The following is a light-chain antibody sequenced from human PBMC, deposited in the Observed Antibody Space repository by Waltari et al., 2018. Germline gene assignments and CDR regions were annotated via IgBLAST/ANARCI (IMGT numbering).Light chain of an antibody. V-gene: IGLV4-69*01. CDR2: VNNDGSH. J-gene: IGLJ2*01. CDR1: DGHSNYA. CDR3: QTWDTGIVL. Sequence: QPLLTQSPFASASLGASVTLTCTLSDGHSNYAIAWHQQQPGKGPRYLMKVNNDGSHNKGDGIPDRFSGSSSGTERYLTISSLQSDDEADYFCQTWDTGIVLFGGGTRLTVL.